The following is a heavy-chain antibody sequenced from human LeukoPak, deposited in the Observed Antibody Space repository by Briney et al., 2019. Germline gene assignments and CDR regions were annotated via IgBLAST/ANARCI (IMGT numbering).Heavy chain of an antibody. V-gene: IGHV3-30*04. CDR3: VSLIVGATRQDY. Sequence: GRSLRLSCAASGFTFSSYAMHWVRQAPGKGLEWVAVISYDGSNKYYADSVKGRFTISRDNSKNTLYLQMNSLRAEDTAVYYCVSLIVGATRQDYWGQGTLVTVSS. CDR2: ISYDGSNK. J-gene: IGHJ4*02. D-gene: IGHD1-26*01. CDR1: GFTFSSYA.